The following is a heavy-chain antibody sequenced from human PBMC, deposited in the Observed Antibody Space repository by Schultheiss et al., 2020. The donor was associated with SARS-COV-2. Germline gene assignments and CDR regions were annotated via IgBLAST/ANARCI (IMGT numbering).Heavy chain of an antibody. CDR3: ARGREYQLLWWAFDI. V-gene: IGHV6-1*01. Sequence: SQTLSLTCAISGDSVSSNSAAWNWIRQSPSRGLEWLGRTYYRSKWYNDYAVSVKSRITINPDTSKNQFSLKLSSVTAADTAVYYCARGREYQLLWWAFDIWGQGTMVTVSS. J-gene: IGHJ3*02. CDR2: TYYRSKWYN. CDR1: GDSVSSNSAA. D-gene: IGHD2-2*01.